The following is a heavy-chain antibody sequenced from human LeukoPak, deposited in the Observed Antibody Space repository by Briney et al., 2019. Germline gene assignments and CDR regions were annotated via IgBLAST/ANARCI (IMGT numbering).Heavy chain of an antibody. Sequence: GGSLRLSCAASGFTFSSYGMHWVRQAPGKGLEWVAVISYDGSNKYYADSVKGRFTISRDNSKNTLYLQMNSLRAEDPAVYYCAKDLGGSGSFPGYWGQGTLVTVSS. D-gene: IGHD3-10*01. V-gene: IGHV3-30*18. CDR2: ISYDGSNK. CDR1: GFTFSSYG. CDR3: AKDLGGSGSFPGY. J-gene: IGHJ4*02.